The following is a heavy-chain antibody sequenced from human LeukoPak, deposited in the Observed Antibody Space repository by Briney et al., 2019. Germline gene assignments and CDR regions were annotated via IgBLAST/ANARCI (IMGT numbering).Heavy chain of an antibody. Sequence: GGSLRLSCVTSGFTFINYAMTWVRQAPGKGLVWVSSISSSGVGTHYADSVKGRFTISRDNSKNTLYLQMNSLRVEDTAVYYCAKGVIVVVVAATYYYYGMDVWGQGTTVTVSS. CDR1: GFTFINYA. CDR3: AKGVIVVVVAATYYYYGMDV. J-gene: IGHJ6*02. V-gene: IGHV3-23*01. CDR2: ISSSGVGT. D-gene: IGHD2-15*01.